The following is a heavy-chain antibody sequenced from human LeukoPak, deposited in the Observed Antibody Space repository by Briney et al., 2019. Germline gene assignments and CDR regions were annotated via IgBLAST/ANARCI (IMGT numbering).Heavy chain of an antibody. CDR2: ISAYNGNT. D-gene: IGHD3-3*01. Sequence: ASVKVSCKASGYTFTSYGISWVRQAPGQGLEWMGWISAYNGNTNYAQKLQGRVTMTTDTSTSTAYMELRSLRSDDTAVYYCASGVSIFGVVYPPFDYWGQGTLVTVSS. CDR1: GYTFTSYG. V-gene: IGHV1-18*01. J-gene: IGHJ4*02. CDR3: ASGVSIFGVVYPPFDY.